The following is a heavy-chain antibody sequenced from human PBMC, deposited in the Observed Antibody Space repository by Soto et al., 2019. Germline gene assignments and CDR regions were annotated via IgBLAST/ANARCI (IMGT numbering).Heavy chain of an antibody. J-gene: IGHJ4*02. D-gene: IGHD2-21*02. V-gene: IGHV3-21*01. Sequence: GGSLRLSCAASGFTFSSYSMNWVRQAPGKGLEWVSSISSSSSYIYYADSVKGRFTISRDNAKNSLYLQMNSLRAEDTAVYYCARDQTCGGDCYSGFNFFTFDYWGQGTLVTVSS. CDR2: ISSSSSYI. CDR1: GFTFSSYS. CDR3: ARDQTCGGDCYSGFNFFTFDY.